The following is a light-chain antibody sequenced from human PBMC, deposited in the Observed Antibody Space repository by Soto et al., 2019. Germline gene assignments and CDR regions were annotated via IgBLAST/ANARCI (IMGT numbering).Light chain of an antibody. CDR3: QQYNNWPYT. V-gene: IGKV3D-15*01. CDR1: QSVISN. J-gene: IGKJ2*01. Sequence: EIVMTQSPATLSVSPGERATLSCRASQSVISNYACCQQKPGQAPRLLIYGASTRATGIPARFSGSGSGTEFTLTISSLQSEDFAVYYCQQYNNWPYTFGQGTKLEIK. CDR2: GAS.